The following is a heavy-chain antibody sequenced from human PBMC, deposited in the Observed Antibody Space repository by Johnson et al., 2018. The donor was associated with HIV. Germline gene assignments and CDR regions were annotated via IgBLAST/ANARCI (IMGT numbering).Heavy chain of an antibody. J-gene: IGHJ3*02. V-gene: IGHV3-9*01. D-gene: IGHD1-14*01. CDR2: ISWNSGSI. CDR1: GFTFDDYA. Sequence: VQLVESGGGLVQPGRSLRLSCAASGFTFDDYAMHWVRQAPGKGLEWVSGISWNSGSIGYADSVKGRFTISRDNAKNSLYLQMNSLRVEDTALYYCAKDGNDGSPGNDAFDIWGQGTMVTVSS. CDR3: AKDGNDGSPGNDAFDI.